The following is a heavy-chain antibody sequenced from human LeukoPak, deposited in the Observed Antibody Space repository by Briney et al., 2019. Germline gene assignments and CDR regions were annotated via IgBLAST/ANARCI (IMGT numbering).Heavy chain of an antibody. D-gene: IGHD3-10*01. Sequence: PGGSLRLSWAASGXTFSSYSMNWVRQARGKGLERVFVFYGDGTTYYADCVKGRLTISRDNSKNTLYLQMNSLRSEDTAVYYCARGYGSGSPTNLDYWGQGTLVTVSS. V-gene: IGHV3-66*01. CDR2: FYGDGTT. CDR1: GXTFSSYS. CDR3: ARGYGSGSPTNLDY. J-gene: IGHJ4*02.